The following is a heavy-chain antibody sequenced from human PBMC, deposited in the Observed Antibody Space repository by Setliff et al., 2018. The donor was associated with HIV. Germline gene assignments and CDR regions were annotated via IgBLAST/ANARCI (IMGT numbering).Heavy chain of an antibody. D-gene: IGHD5-12*01. CDR3: SRATKVVATRTPDPMHDF. CDR1: GFTFSTNW. Sequence: GGSLRLSCTASGFTFSTNWMGWVCQAPGKGLEWVANIRQDEGEKYYVDSVKGRFTILRDDYESIAYLQMSSLRTEDTAVYYCSRATKVVATRTPDPMHDFWGQGTLVTVSS. J-gene: IGHJ4*02. CDR2: IRQDEGEK. V-gene: IGHV3-7*03.